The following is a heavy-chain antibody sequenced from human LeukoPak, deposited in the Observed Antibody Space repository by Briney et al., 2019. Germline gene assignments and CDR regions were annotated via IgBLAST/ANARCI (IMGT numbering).Heavy chain of an antibody. D-gene: IGHD5-12*01. V-gene: IGHV5-51*01. CDR1: GYSFTSYW. CDR3: ARHGLRDIVATMDNWFDP. Sequence: GESLKISCKGSGYSFTSYWIGWVRQMPGKGLEWMGIIYPGDSDTRYSPSFQGQVTISADKSISTAYLQWSSLKASDTAMYYCARHGLRDIVATMDNWFDPWGQGTLVTVSS. CDR2: IYPGDSDT. J-gene: IGHJ5*02.